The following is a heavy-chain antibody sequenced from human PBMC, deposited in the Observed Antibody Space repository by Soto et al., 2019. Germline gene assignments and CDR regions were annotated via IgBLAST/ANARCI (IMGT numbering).Heavy chain of an antibody. Sequence: QPGGSLRLSCAASGFTFSSYWMSWVRQAPGKGLEWVSGISGSGDSTYYADSVKGRFTISRDNSKNTLYLQMNSLRAEDTAVYYCAKGVPGIAVAGTGYFQHWGQGTLVTVSS. CDR2: ISGSGDST. CDR1: GFTFSSYW. J-gene: IGHJ1*01. CDR3: AKGVPGIAVAGTGYFQH. D-gene: IGHD6-19*01. V-gene: IGHV3-23*01.